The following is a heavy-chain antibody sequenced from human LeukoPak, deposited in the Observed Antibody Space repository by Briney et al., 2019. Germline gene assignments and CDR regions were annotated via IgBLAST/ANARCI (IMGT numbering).Heavy chain of an antibody. J-gene: IGHJ4*02. CDR3: AKDRPLSMEYPPRYFDY. CDR2: ISGSGGST. CDR1: GFTFSSYA. Sequence: GGSLRLSCAASGFTFSSYAMGWVRQAPGKGLEWVSAISGSGGSTYYADSVKDRFTISRDNSKNTLYLQMNSLRAEDTATFYCAKDRPLSMEYPPRYFDYWGQGTLVTVSS. D-gene: IGHD2/OR15-2a*01. V-gene: IGHV3-23*01.